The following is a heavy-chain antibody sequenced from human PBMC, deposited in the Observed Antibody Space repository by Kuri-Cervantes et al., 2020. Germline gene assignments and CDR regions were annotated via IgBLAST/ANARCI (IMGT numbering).Heavy chain of an antibody. J-gene: IGHJ4*02. D-gene: IGHD3-22*01. Sequence: SVKVSCKASGYTFNSYHIHWVRQAPGQGLEWMGGIIPIFGTANYAQKFQGRVTITADESTSTAYMELSSLRSEDTAVYYCARSGYYDSSGSVDYWGQGTLVTVSS. CDR1: GYTFNSYH. CDR3: ARSGYYDSSGSVDY. CDR2: IIPIFGTA. V-gene: IGHV1-69*13.